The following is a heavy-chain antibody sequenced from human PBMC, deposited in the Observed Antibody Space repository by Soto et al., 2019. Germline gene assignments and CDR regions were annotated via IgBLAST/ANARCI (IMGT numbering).Heavy chain of an antibody. D-gene: IGHD2-15*01. J-gene: IGHJ4*02. CDR1: GFTFSSYA. CDR3: ASDLLGYCSGGSCPDY. Sequence: GGSLRLSCAASGFTFSSYAMHWVRQAPGKGLERVAVISYDGSNKYYVDSVKGRFTISRDNSKNTLYLQMNSLRAEDTAVYYCASDLLGYCSGGSCPDYWGQGTLVTVSS. CDR2: ISYDGSNK. V-gene: IGHV3-30*01.